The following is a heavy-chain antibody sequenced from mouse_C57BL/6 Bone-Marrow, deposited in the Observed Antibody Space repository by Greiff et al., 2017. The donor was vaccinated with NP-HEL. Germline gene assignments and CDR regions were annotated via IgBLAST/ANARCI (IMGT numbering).Heavy chain of an antibody. CDR3: ANYGSFFDY. V-gene: IGHV1-26*01. CDR1: GYTFTDYY. D-gene: IGHD1-1*01. Sequence: EVQLQQSGPELVKPGASVKISCKASGYTFTDYYMNWVKQSHGKSLEWIGDINPNNGGTSYNQKFKGKATLTVDKSSSTAYMELLSLTSEDSAVYYCANYGSFFDYWGQGTTLTVSS. J-gene: IGHJ2*01. CDR2: INPNNGGT.